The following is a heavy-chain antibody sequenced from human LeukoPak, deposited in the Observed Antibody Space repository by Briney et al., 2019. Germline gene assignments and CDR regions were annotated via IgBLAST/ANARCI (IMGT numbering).Heavy chain of an antibody. D-gene: IGHD2-15*01. CDR2: ITKSGDST. Sequence: MNXVXQAXXXXLEWVSTITKSGDSTYYVDSVKGRFTISRDTSKNTLYLQVNSLRAEDTAVYYCARGGGYYPIDYWGQGTLVTVSS. CDR3: ARGGGYYPIDY. J-gene: IGHJ4*02. V-gene: IGHV3-23*01.